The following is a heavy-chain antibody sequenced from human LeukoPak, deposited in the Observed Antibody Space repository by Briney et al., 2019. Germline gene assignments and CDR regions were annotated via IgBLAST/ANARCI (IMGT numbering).Heavy chain of an antibody. Sequence: SETLSLTCTVSGGSVSSGSYYWSWIRQPPGKGLEWIGYIYYSGSTNYNPSLKSRVTISVDTSKSQFSLKLSSVTAADTAVYYCARGIRASYSSSSGFYFDYWGQGTLVTVSS. J-gene: IGHJ4*02. CDR3: ARGIRASYSSSSGFYFDY. V-gene: IGHV4-61*01. CDR1: GGSVSSGSYY. D-gene: IGHD6-6*01. CDR2: IYYSGST.